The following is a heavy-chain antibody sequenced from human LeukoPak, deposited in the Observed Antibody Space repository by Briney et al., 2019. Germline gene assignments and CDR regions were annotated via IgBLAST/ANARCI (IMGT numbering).Heavy chain of an antibody. Sequence: PSETLSLTCTVSGGSISSSNYYWGWIRQPPGKGLEWIGRIYTSGSTNYNPSLKSRVTMSVDTSKNQFSLKLSSVTAADTAVYYCARGRGGYSYGPQGYMDVWGKGTTVTISS. CDR1: GGSISSSNYY. J-gene: IGHJ6*03. CDR2: IYTSGST. V-gene: IGHV4-39*07. CDR3: ARGRGGYSYGPQGYMDV. D-gene: IGHD5-18*01.